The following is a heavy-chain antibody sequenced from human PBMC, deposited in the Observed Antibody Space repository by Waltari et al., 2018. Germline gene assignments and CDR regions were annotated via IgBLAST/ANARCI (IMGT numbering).Heavy chain of an antibody. J-gene: IGHJ4*02. D-gene: IGHD2-2*02. CDR2: IWFDGSDK. CDR3: AKDAFGNTYLDF. CDR1: GFTFSNFG. Sequence: QVNLVESGGGVVQHGGSLGLSCATSGFTFSNFGMHWVRQAPGKGLEWVALIWFDGSDKFYADSVRGRFTISRDNSARTLYLDMDSLRLDDTAMYYCAKDAFGNTYLDFWGQGTLVTVSS. V-gene: IGHV3-30*02.